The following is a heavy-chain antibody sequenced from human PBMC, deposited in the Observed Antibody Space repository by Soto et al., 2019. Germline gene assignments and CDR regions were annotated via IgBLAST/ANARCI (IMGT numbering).Heavy chain of an antibody. J-gene: IGHJ4*02. CDR2: IKPGDSDT. CDR3: ARQGPTITLDH. CDR1: GYTFTSYW. V-gene: IGHV5-51*01. D-gene: IGHD3-3*01. Sequence: GESLKISCKVSGYTFTSYWIGWVRQMPGKGLEWMGIIKPGDSDTRYSPSFQGQVTMSVDKSVGTAYLQWSSLQASDTAMCYCARQGPTITLDHWGQGTLVTVSS.